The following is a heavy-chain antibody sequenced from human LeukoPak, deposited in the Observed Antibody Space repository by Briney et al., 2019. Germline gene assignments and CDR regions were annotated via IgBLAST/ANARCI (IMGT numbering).Heavy chain of an antibody. Sequence: SQTLSLTCIVSGGSIRSGDYSWNWIRQHPGKGLEWIGYIYYSASTYYNPSLTSRVTLSVDTSKNQFSLKLSSVTAADTAIYYCARDHTETSSLNFRNYYYYGMDIWGQGTTVIVSS. CDR2: IYYSAST. CDR1: GGSIRSGDYS. D-gene: IGHD4-4*01. V-gene: IGHV4-31*03. CDR3: ARDHTETSSLNFRNYYYYGMDI. J-gene: IGHJ6*02.